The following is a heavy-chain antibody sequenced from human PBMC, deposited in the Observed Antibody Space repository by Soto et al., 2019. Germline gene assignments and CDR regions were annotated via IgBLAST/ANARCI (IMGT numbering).Heavy chain of an antibody. J-gene: IGHJ6*02. Sequence: GGSLRLSCAASGFTFSSYAMSWVRQAPGKXLEWVSAISGSGGSTYDADSVKGRFTISRDNSKNTLYLQMNSLRAEDTAVYYCAKPMYYYGSGKGYYYGMDVWGQGTTVTVSS. CDR1: GFTFSSYA. CDR2: ISGSGGST. V-gene: IGHV3-23*01. CDR3: AKPMYYYGSGKGYYYGMDV. D-gene: IGHD3-10*01.